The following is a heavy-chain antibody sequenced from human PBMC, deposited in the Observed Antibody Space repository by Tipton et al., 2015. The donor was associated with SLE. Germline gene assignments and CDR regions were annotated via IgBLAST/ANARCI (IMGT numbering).Heavy chain of an antibody. D-gene: IGHD3-16*02. CDR1: GGSISSYY. V-gene: IGHV4-59*08. CDR3: ARAGELSLFLDS. CDR2: FYYSGST. Sequence: TLSLTCTVSGGSISSYYWSWIRQPPGKGLEWIGYFYYSGSTNYNPSLKSRVTLSGDMSKNQFSLRLSSVTSTDTAVYYCARAGELSLFLDSWGQGALVTVSS. J-gene: IGHJ4*02.